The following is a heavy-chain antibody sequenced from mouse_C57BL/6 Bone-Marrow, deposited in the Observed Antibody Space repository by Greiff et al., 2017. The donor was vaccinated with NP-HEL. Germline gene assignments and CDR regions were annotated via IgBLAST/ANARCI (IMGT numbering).Heavy chain of an antibody. CDR3: AREDGAWFAY. CDR2: INPNNGGT. Sequence: VQLQQSGPELVKPGASVKISCKPPGYPFTDYYMNWVKQSHGKSLEWIGDINPNNGGTSYTQKFKGKATLTVDKSSSTAYMELRSLTSEDSAVYYCAREDGAWFAYWGQGTLVTVSA. CDR1: GYPFTDYY. J-gene: IGHJ3*01. V-gene: IGHV1-26*01.